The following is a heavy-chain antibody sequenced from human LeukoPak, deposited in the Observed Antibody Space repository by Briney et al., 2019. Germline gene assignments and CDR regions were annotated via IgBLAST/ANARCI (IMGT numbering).Heavy chain of an antibody. D-gene: IGHD6-19*01. V-gene: IGHV3-21*01. Sequence: GGSLRLSCAASGFTFSSYSMNWVRQAPGKGLEWVSSISSSGSYIYNADSVKGRFTISRDNAKNSLYLQMNSRRAEDTDVYYCARALAVAGTDWYFDLWGRGTLVTVSS. CDR1: GFTFSSYS. CDR3: ARALAVAGTDWYFDL. CDR2: ISSSGSYI. J-gene: IGHJ2*01.